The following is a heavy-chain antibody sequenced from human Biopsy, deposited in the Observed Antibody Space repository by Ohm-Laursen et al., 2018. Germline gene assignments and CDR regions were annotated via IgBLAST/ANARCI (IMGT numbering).Heavy chain of an antibody. Sequence: GTLSLTCAVSGYSISSDYRWGWIRPPPGKTLEWLGNIFKDGNTHYNPSLRSRLIISIDTTKNQFSLMMSSVSGADTAVYFCARVGSGWAPFDKWGPGTLVTVSS. CDR1: GYSISSDYR. CDR2: IFKDGNT. J-gene: IGHJ4*02. D-gene: IGHD6-19*01. V-gene: IGHV4-38-2*01. CDR3: ARVGSGWAPFDK.